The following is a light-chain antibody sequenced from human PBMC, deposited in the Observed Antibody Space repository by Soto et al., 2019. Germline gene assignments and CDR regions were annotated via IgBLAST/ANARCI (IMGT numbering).Light chain of an antibody. V-gene: IGKV3-20*01. J-gene: IGKJ1*01. Sequence: EIVLTQSPGTLSLSPGERATLSCRASQTITSTYLAWYQQKPGQAPRLLIYGASSTATGIPDRFSGSGSETDFTLTISRLEPEDFAVYYCHHYGSTFGQGTKV. CDR2: GAS. CDR1: QTITSTY. CDR3: HHYGST.